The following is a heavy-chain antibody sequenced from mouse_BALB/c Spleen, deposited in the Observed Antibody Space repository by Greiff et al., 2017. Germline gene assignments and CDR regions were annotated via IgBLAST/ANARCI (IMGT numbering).Heavy chain of an antibody. V-gene: IGHV14-3*02. J-gene: IGHJ4*01. CDR3: ARDYDYAYYAMDY. D-gene: IGHD2-4*01. CDR2: IDPANGNT. Sequence: SGAELVKPGASVKLSCTASGFNIKDTYMHWVKQRPEQGLEWIGRIDPANGNTKYDPKFQGKATITADTSSNTAYLQLSSLTSDDTAVYYCARDYDYAYYAMDYWGQGTSVTVSS. CDR1: GFNIKDTY.